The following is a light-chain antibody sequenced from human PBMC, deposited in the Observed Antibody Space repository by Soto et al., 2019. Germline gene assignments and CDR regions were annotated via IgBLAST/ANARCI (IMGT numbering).Light chain of an antibody. Sequence: DIQLTQSPSFLSASVGDRVTITCRASQGISSYLAWYQQKPGKAPKLLIYAASTLESGVSSRFSGSRSGTEFTLAISSLQPEDLATYYCQQLNSYPITFGGGTNVEL. CDR2: AAS. J-gene: IGKJ4*01. V-gene: IGKV1-9*01. CDR3: QQLNSYPIT. CDR1: QGISSY.